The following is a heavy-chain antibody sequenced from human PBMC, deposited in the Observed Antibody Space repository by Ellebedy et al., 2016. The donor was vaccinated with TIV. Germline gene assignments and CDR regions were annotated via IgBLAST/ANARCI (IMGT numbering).Heavy chain of an antibody. CDR2: LKQDGSEI. Sequence: GGSLRPSXLVSGFTFSDYWMSWVRQAPGKGLEWVANLKQDGSEIYYVDSVKGRFTISRDNAKNSLYLQMNSLRAEDTAVYYCVRDKIVGATIFDYWGQGTLVTVSS. CDR1: GFTFSDYW. CDR3: VRDKIVGATIFDY. J-gene: IGHJ4*02. D-gene: IGHD1-26*01. V-gene: IGHV3-7*01.